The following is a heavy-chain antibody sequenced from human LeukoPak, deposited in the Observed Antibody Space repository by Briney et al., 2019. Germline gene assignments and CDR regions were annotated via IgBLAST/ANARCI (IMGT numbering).Heavy chain of an antibody. Sequence: GGSLRLSCAASGFTFSSYAMSWIRQAPGKGLEWVSAISGSGGSTYYADSVKGRFTISRDNSKNTQYLQMNSLRAEDTAVYYCAKDHSYYYDSSGYWDYWGQGTLVTVSS. D-gene: IGHD3-22*01. CDR3: AKDHSYYYDSSGYWDY. J-gene: IGHJ4*02. V-gene: IGHV3-23*01. CDR2: ISGSGGST. CDR1: GFTFSSYA.